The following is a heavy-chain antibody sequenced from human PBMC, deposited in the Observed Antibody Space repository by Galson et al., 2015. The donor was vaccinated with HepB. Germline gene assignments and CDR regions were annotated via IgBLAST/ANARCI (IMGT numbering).Heavy chain of an antibody. D-gene: IGHD3-10*01. CDR2: IKSKTDGGTT. CDR1: GFTFSNAW. V-gene: IGHV3-15*01. CDR3: TSFRMVRGVIITRGAFDI. J-gene: IGHJ3*02. Sequence: SLRLSCAASGFTFSNAWMSWVRQAPGKGLEWVGRIKSKTDGGTTDYAAPVKGRFTISRDDSKNTLYLQMNSLKTEDTAVYYCTSFRMVRGVIITRGAFDIWGQGTMVTVSS.